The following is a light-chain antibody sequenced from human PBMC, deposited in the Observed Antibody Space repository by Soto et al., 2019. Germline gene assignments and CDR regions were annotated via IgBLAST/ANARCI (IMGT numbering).Light chain of an antibody. CDR2: SNT. CDR3: AAWDDTLNGYV. V-gene: IGLV1-44*01. Sequence: QSALTQPPSASGTPGQRVTISCSGSSSNIGSNTVNWYQQLPGTAPKLLIYSNTQRPSGVPDRFSGSKSGTSASLAISGLQSEDEAEYYCAAWDDTLNGYVLGNGTKVT. J-gene: IGLJ1*01. CDR1: SSNIGSNT.